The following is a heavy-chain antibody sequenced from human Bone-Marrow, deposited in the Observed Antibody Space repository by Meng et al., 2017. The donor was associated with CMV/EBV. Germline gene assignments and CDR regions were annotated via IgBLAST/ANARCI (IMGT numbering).Heavy chain of an antibody. J-gene: IGHJ4*02. CDR1: GFTVSSNY. Sequence: GESLKISCAASGFTVSSNYMSWVRQAPGKGLEWVSVIYSGGSTYYADSVKGRFTISRDNSKNTLYLQMNSLRAEDTAVYYCARVIVVVPAALYYFDYWGQGTLVTVSS. CDR3: ARVIVVVPAALYYFDY. CDR2: IYSGGST. V-gene: IGHV3-66*02. D-gene: IGHD2-2*01.